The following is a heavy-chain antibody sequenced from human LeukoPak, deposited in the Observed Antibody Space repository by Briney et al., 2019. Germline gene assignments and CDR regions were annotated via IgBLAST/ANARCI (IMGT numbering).Heavy chain of an antibody. J-gene: IGHJ3*02. V-gene: IGHV1-2*02. Sequence: GASVKVSCKASGYTFTGYYIHWVRQAPGQGLEWMGWINPNSGGTNYAQQFQGRVTMTRDTSITTAYMELSRLRSDDTAVYYCARDSSASWYTPRDAFEIWGQGTMVTVSS. D-gene: IGHD2-2*02. CDR2: INPNSGGT. CDR3: ARDSSASWYTPRDAFEI. CDR1: GYTFTGYY.